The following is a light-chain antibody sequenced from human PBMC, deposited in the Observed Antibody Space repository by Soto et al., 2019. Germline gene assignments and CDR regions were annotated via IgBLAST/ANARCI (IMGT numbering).Light chain of an antibody. J-gene: IGKJ3*01. CDR1: QDIQKS. V-gene: IGKV1-12*01. CDR2: GTS. CDR3: QQANSFLFT. Sequence: DIQMTQSPSSVSASVGDRVTITCRASQDIQKSLAWYQQKPGKAPTLLIFGTSTLQTGVPSRFSGSGSGTYFTLTISSLQPEDFATYYCQQANSFLFTFGPGTKVDFK.